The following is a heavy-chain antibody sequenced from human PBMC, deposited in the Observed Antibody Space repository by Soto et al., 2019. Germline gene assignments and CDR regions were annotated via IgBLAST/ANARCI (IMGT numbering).Heavy chain of an antibody. V-gene: IGHV4-34*01. CDR3: ARALYSNPCMDV. J-gene: IGHJ6*02. CDR2: INHSGST. D-gene: IGHD4-4*01. CDR1: GGSFSGYY. Sequence: ASETLSLTCAVYGGSFSGYYWSWIRQPPGKGLEWIGEINHSGSTNYDPSLKSRVTISVDTSKSQFSLKLSSVTAADTAMYYCARALYSNPCMDVWGQGTTVTVSS.